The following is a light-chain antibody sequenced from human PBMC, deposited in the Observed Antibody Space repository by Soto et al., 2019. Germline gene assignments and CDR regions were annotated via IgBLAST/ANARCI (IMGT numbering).Light chain of an antibody. Sequence: EIVMTQSPSSLSVSPGERATISCRASQSINSYLAWYQQKPGQVPQLLIYGASIRDSGIPARFSGSGSETEFTLTISRLQPEDFAIYYCQQDNSSPLTFGGGTKVDI. V-gene: IGKV3-15*01. CDR1: QSINSY. CDR2: GAS. CDR3: QQDNSSPLT. J-gene: IGKJ4*01.